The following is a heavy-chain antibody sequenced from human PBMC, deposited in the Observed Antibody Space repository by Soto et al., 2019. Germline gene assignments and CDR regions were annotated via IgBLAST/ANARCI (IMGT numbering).Heavy chain of an antibody. V-gene: IGHV5-51*01. CDR2: IYPGDSDT. D-gene: IGHD3-9*01. J-gene: IGHJ4*02. CDR3: ARLDRTGLDN. Sequence: WDSKTMTGQRSGHTFAPHCIARVRQMPGKGLEWMGIIYPGDSDTRYSPSFQGQVTISADKSFSTAYLQWSSLKASDTAIYFCARLDRTGLDNWGQGTQITVSS. CDR1: GHTFAPHC.